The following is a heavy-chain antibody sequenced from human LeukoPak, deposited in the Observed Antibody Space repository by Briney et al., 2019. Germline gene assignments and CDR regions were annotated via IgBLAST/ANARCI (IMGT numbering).Heavy chain of an antibody. J-gene: IGHJ5*02. CDR3: ARGGRVIVVVSAAMSDDNWFDP. CDR1: GYSFTSYW. CDR2: IYPGDSDT. Sequence: GESLKISCKGSGYSFTSYWIGWVRQMPGKGLEWMGIIYPGDSDTRYSPSFKGQVAISADKSISTAYLQWSSLKASDTAMHYCARGGRVIVVVSAAMSDDNWFDPWGQGTLVTVSS. V-gene: IGHV5-51*01. D-gene: IGHD2-2*01.